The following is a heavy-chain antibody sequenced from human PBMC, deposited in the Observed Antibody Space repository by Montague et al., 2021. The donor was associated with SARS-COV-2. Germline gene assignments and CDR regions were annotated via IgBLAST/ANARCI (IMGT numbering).Heavy chain of an antibody. V-gene: IGHV4-59*12. CDR1: GGSISTYY. CDR3: ARDEYHAHQSYWYFDH. D-gene: IGHD2-2*01. CDR2: IYYSGST. Sequence: SETLSLTCTVSGGSISTYYWCWIRQPPGKGLEWIGYIYYSGSTNYSPSXXSRVPISVDTSKNQFSLKLSSVTAAATAENYCARDEYHAHQSYWYFDHWGRGTLVTVSS. J-gene: IGHJ2*01.